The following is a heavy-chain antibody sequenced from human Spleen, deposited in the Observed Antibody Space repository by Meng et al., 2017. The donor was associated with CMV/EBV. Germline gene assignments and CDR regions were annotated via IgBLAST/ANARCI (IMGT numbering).Heavy chain of an antibody. J-gene: IGHJ6*02. CDR2: ISGSGGST. CDR1: GFTFSSYA. Sequence: ETLSLTCAASGFTFSSYAMSWVRQAPGKGLEWVSAISGSGGSTYYADSVKGRFTISRDNSKKTLFLQMNSLRAEDTAVYYCANGVAGNYYYGMDVWGQGTTVTVSS. V-gene: IGHV3-23*01. D-gene: IGHD6-19*01. CDR3: ANGVAGNYYYGMDV.